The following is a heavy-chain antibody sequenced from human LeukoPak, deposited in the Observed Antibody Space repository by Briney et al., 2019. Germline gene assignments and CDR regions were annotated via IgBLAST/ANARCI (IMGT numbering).Heavy chain of an antibody. CDR3: ARANFLYCSSTTCLFDY. Sequence: ASVKVSCKASGYTFTDYYMHWVRQAPGQGFEWMGWINPNDGDTNYAQKFQGRVTMTRDTSISTAHMEVSRLRSDGTAVYYCARANFLYCSSTTCLFDYWAREPWLPSRQ. CDR2: INPNDGDT. V-gene: IGHV1-2*02. D-gene: IGHD2-2*01. CDR1: GYTFTDYY. J-gene: IGHJ4*02.